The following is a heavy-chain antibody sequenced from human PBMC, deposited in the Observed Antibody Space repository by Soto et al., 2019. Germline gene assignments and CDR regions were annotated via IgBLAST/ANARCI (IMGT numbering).Heavy chain of an antibody. V-gene: IGHV3-23*01. CDR2: ISGSGGST. J-gene: IGHJ4*02. Sequence: EVQLLESGGGLVQPGGSLRLSCAASGFTFSSYAMSWVRQAPGKGLEWVSAISGSGGSTYYADSVKGRFTISRDNSKNTLYLQMNSLRAEDTAVYYCAKDRDIVVVPAANTDYWGQGTLVTVSS. D-gene: IGHD2-2*01. CDR1: GFTFSSYA. CDR3: AKDRDIVVVPAANTDY.